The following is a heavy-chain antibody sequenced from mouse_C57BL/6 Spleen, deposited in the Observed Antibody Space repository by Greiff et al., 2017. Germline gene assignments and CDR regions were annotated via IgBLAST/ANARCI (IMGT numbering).Heavy chain of an antibody. CDR3: AKNPLITTAWDWYFDV. J-gene: IGHJ1*03. V-gene: IGHV2-5*01. CDR2: IWRGGST. CDR1: GFSLTSSG. Sequence: QVQLKESGPGLVQPSQSLSITCTVSGFSLTSSGVHWVRQSPGKGLEWLGVIWRGGSTDYNAAFMSRLSITKDNSKSQVFFKMNSLQADDTAIYYCAKNPLITTAWDWYFDVWGTGTTVTVSS. D-gene: IGHD1-1*01.